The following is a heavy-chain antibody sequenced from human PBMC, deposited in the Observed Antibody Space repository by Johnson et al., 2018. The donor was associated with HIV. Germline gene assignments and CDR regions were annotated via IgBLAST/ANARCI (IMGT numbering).Heavy chain of an antibody. CDR1: GFTFDNYA. D-gene: IGHD6-6*01. J-gene: IGHJ3*02. CDR3: ARDLGGGYSSSSYAFDI. CDR2: IYSGGST. Sequence: QVQLVESGGVMVQPGGSLRLSCAVSGFTFDNYAMHWVRQAPGKGLEWVSVIYSGGSTYYADSVKGRFTISRDNSKNTLYLQMNILRAEDTAVYYCARDLGGGYSSSSYAFDIWGQGTMVTVSS. V-gene: IGHV3-NL1*01.